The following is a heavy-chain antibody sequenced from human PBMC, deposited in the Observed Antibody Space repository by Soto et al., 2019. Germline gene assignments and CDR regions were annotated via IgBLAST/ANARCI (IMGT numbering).Heavy chain of an antibody. D-gene: IGHD4-4*01. V-gene: IGHV3-74*01. CDR3: ARETYRGLYFDY. CDR1: GFTFTDYW. CDR2: INSDGSRT. J-gene: IGHJ4*02. Sequence: SLRLSCAASGFTFTDYWTHWVRQAPGKGLVWVSRINSDGSRTSYADSVTGRFTISRDNAKNTLYLQMNSLRVEDTALYYCARETYRGLYFDYWGQGTLVTVSS.